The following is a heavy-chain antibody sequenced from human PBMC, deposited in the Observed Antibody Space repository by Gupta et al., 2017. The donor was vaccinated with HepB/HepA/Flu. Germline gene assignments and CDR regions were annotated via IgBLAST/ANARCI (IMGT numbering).Heavy chain of an antibody. V-gene: IGHV3-23*01. J-gene: IGHJ4*02. CDR1: GFTFSTYA. Sequence: EVQLLESGGGLVQPGGSLRLSCPASGFTFSTYAMGWVRQAPGKGLEWVSGIGGTGVDTQYADSVKGRFTISRDNPKNTLYLQMNSLRAEDTAVYYCAKSLWGGFDYWGPGTLVTVSS. CDR2: IGGTGVDT. CDR3: AKSLWGGFDY. D-gene: IGHD3-10*01.